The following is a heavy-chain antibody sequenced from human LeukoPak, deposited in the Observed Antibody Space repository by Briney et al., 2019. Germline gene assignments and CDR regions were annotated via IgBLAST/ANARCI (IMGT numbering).Heavy chain of an antibody. CDR3: ARGVGLYYDFWSGYYAFDY. V-gene: IGHV4-34*01. CDR1: GGSFSGYY. Sequence: SETLSLTCAVYGGSFSGYYWNWIRQPPGRGLEWIGEINHSGSTNYNPSLKSRVTISVDTSKNQFSLKLSSVTAADTAGYYCARGVGLYYDFWSGYYAFDYWGQGTLVTVSS. CDR2: INHSGST. J-gene: IGHJ4*02. D-gene: IGHD3-3*01.